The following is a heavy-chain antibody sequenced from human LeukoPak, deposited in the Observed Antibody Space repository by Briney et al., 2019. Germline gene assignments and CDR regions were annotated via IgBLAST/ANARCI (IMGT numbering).Heavy chain of an antibody. J-gene: IGHJ4*02. CDR2: IYPGDSDT. V-gene: IGHV5-51*01. Sequence: GESLKISCKGSGYSFTSYWIGWVRQMPGKGLEWMGIIYPGDSDTRYSPSFQGQVTISADKSISTAYLQWSSLKASDTAMYYCAREKAGYSSGWKTETLYYFDYWGQGTLVTVSS. D-gene: IGHD6-19*01. CDR1: GYSFTSYW. CDR3: AREKAGYSSGWKTETLYYFDY.